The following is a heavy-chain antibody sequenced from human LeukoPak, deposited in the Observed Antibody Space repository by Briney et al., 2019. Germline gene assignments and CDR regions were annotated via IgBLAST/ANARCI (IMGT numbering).Heavy chain of an antibody. CDR3: AKAWAFDI. Sequence: GGSLRLSCAASGFTFSRYWMSWVRQVPGKGLEWVANIKHDGSEEDYVDSVKGRFTISRDNSKNTLYLQMNSLRAEDTAVYYCAKAWAFDIWGQGTMVTVSS. CDR1: GFTFSRYW. V-gene: IGHV3-7*03. CDR2: IKHDGSEE. J-gene: IGHJ3*02.